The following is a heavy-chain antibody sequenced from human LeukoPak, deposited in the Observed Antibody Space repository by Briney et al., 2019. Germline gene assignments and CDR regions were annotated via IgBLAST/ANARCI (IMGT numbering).Heavy chain of an antibody. CDR2: TNPNTGDT. J-gene: IGHJ4*02. CDR3: ATLVRGSNSYYPY. D-gene: IGHD3-10*01. CDR1: GYPFTDYY. V-gene: IGHV1-2*02. Sequence: ASVKVSCKASGYPFTDYYMHWIRQARGQGLEWMGWTNPNTGDTNYPRKFQGRVTMTTDTSISTAYMDLSRLSSDDTAVYYCATLVRGSNSYYPYWGQGTLVTVSS.